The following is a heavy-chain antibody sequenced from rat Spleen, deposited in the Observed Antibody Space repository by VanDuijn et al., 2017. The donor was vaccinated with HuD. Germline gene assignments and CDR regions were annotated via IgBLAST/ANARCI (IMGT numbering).Heavy chain of an antibody. CDR2: ISYDGSDT. CDR3: ARAGYLRDWYFDF. J-gene: IGHJ1*01. D-gene: IGHD2-2*01. V-gene: IGHV5-29*01. Sequence: EVKLVESGGGLVQPGRSLKLSCAASGFTFDDYGMAWVRQAPKNGLEWVASISYDGSDTYYRDSVKGRFSISRDDAKSTLYLQMDSLRSEDTATYHCARAGYLRDWYFDFWGPGAMVTVSS. CDR1: GFTFDDYG.